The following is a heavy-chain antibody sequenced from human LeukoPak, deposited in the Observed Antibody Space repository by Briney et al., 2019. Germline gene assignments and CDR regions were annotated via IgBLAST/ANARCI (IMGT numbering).Heavy chain of an antibody. V-gene: IGHV4-30-4*01. J-gene: IGHJ3*02. CDR3: ARDYSIVGATSAFDI. CDR2: IYYSGSS. D-gene: IGHD1-26*01. CDR1: GGSISSGDHY. Sequence: SETLSLTCTVSGGSISSGDHYWSWIRQPPGKGLEWIGYIYYSGSSYYNPSLKSRVTISLDTSKNQFSLKLSSVTAADTAVYYCARDYSIVGATSAFDIWGQGTMVTVSS.